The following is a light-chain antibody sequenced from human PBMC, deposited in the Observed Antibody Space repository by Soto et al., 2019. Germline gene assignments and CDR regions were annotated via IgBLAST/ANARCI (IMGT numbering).Light chain of an antibody. V-gene: IGKV1-5*03. CDR1: QSISSW. CDR3: QQSDSYPYT. CDR2: KTS. J-gene: IGKJ2*01. Sequence: DIQMTQSPSTLSASVGDRVTITCRASQSISSWLAWYQQKPGKAPKLLISKTSSLESGVPSRFSGSGSGTEFTHTISGLQPDDFATYFCQQSDSYPYTFGQGTKLEIK.